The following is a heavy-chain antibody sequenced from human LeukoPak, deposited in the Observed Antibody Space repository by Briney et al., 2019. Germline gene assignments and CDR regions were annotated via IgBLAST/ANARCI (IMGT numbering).Heavy chain of an antibody. V-gene: IGHV4-34*01. Sequence: PSETLSLTCAVYGGSFSGYYWSWIRQPPGKGLEWIGEINHSGSTNYNPSLKSRVTISVDTSKNQFSLKLSSVTAADTAVYYCARGHDSSGYMTGYFDYWGQGTLVTVSS. J-gene: IGHJ4*02. CDR1: GGSFSGYY. CDR3: ARGHDSSGYMTGYFDY. CDR2: INHSGST. D-gene: IGHD3-22*01.